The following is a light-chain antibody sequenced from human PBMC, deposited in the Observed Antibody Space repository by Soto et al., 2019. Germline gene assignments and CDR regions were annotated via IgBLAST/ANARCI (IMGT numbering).Light chain of an antibody. Sequence: DIVMTQSPDSLAVSLGERATINCKSSQSVLYSSNNKNYLAWYQQKPGQPPKLLIYWASTRESGVPDRFSGSGYGTEFTLTISSLQAEDVAVYYCKQYYSTPRTFGQGTKVELK. CDR1: QSVLYSSNNKNY. CDR3: KQYYSTPRT. J-gene: IGKJ1*01. V-gene: IGKV4-1*01. CDR2: WAS.